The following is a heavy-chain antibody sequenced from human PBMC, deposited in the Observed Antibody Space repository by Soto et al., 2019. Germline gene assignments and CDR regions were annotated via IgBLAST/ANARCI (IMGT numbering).Heavy chain of an antibody. J-gene: IGHJ6*02. CDR3: AMAYYYGSGSTPGYYYYGMDV. CDR2: IIPIFGTA. V-gene: IGHV1-69*01. D-gene: IGHD3-10*01. CDR1: GGTFSSYA. Sequence: QVQLVQSGAEVKKPGSSVKVSCKASGGTFSSYAISWVRQAPGQGLEWMGGIIPIFGTANYAQKFQGRVTSAADEGTSTAYMELSSLRSEDTAVYYWAMAYYYGSGSTPGYYYYGMDVWGQGTTVTVSS.